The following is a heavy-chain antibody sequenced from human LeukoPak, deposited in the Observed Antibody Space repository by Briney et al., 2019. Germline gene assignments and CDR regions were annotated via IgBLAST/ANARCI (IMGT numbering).Heavy chain of an antibody. V-gene: IGHV1-2*02. CDR1: GYTFTGYY. J-gene: IGHJ6*02. CDR3: ARAGGFCSGGTCPYSYYGMDV. Sequence: ASVKVSCKASGYTFTGYYMHWVRQAPGQGLEWMGWINPNSGGTNYAQKFQGRVTMTRDTSISTAYMELSRLRSDDTAVYYCARAGGFCSGGTCPYSYYGMDVWGQGTTVTVSS. D-gene: IGHD2-15*01. CDR2: INPNSGGT.